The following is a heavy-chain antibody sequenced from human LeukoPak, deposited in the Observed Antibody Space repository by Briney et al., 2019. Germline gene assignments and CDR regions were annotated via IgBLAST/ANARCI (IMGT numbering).Heavy chain of an antibody. J-gene: IGHJ4*01. Sequence: PGGSLRLSCAASGFTVSSNYMSWVRQTPGKGLAWVSVLYSGGNTYYADSVKGRFTISRDNSKNMLFLQMNSLRAEDTGVYYCARVGRGDTYRYVGYWGHGTLVTVSS. CDR2: LYSGGNT. CDR3: ARVGRGDTYRYVGY. D-gene: IGHD5-18*01. V-gene: IGHV3-66*01. CDR1: GFTVSSNY.